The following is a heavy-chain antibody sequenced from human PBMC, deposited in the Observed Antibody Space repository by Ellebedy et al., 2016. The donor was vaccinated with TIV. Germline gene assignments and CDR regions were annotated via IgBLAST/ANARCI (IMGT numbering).Heavy chain of an antibody. CDR2: ISVTSNYI. CDR1: GFIFSSYS. V-gene: IGHV3-21*01. J-gene: IGHJ4*02. Sequence: GGSLRLSXAASGFIFSSYSMNWVRQAPGEGLEWVSSISVTSNYIYYADSVKGRFTISRDNAKNSLYLQMVSLRAEDTAVYYCARYNTVTLDSWGQGTLVTVSS. CDR3: ARYNTVTLDS. D-gene: IGHD4-17*01.